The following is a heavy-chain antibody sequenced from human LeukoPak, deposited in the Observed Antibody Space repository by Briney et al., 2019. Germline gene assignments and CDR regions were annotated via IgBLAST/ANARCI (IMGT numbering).Heavy chain of an antibody. V-gene: IGHV4-59*08. CDR1: GGSISSYY. D-gene: IGHD6-13*01. J-gene: IGHJ4*02. CDR3: ARHTLQLVPFDY. Sequence: SETLSLTCSVSGGSISSYYVSWIREPPGKGLGWSGFIYYSGTTNYNPSLKSRVTISVDTSKNQFSLKLRSVTAADTAVYYCARHTLQLVPFDYWGRGTLVTVSS. CDR2: IYYSGTT.